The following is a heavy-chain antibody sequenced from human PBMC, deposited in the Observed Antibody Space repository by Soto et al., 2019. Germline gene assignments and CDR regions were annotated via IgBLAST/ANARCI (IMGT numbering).Heavy chain of an antibody. Sequence: QVQLVESGGGVVQPGRSLRLSCAASGFTFSSYAMHWVRLAPGKGLEWVAVISYDGSNKYYADSVKGRFTISRDNSKNTLYLQMNSLRAEDTAVYYCARVYGDYFDYWGQGTLVTVSS. D-gene: IGHD4-17*01. CDR1: GFTFSSYA. CDR3: ARVYGDYFDY. CDR2: ISYDGSNK. J-gene: IGHJ4*02. V-gene: IGHV3-30-3*01.